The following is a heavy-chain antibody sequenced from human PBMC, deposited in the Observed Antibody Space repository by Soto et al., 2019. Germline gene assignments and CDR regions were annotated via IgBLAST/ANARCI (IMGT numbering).Heavy chain of an antibody. V-gene: IGHV3-48*03. CDR2: ISSSGSTI. Sequence: LSCAASGFTFSSYEMNWVRQAPGKGLEWVSYISSSGSTIYYADSVKGRFTISRDNAKNSLYLQMNSLRAEDTAVYYCARSLGYCSSTSCYTDYYYGMDVWGQGTTVTVSS. D-gene: IGHD2-2*02. CDR1: GFTFSSYE. CDR3: ARSLGYCSSTSCYTDYYYGMDV. J-gene: IGHJ6*02.